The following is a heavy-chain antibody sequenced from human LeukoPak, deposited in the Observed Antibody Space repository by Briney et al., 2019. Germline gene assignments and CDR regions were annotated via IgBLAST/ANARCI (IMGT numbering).Heavy chain of an antibody. J-gene: IGHJ4*02. V-gene: IGHV3-33*01. CDR1: GFTFSSYG. D-gene: IGHD6-13*01. CDR3: ARLGSSWSFDY. CDR2: IWNDGSNK. Sequence: GGSLRLSCGASGFTFSSYGMNWVRQAPGKGLEWAAVIWNDGSNKYYADSVKGRFTISRDNSKNTVYLQMNSLRVEDTAVYYCARLGSSWSFDYWGQGTLVTVSS.